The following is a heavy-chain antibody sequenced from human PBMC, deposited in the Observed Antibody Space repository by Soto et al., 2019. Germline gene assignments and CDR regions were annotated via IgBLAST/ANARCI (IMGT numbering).Heavy chain of an antibody. CDR3: VHGEVAHGYNYFDY. CDR2: IYWNDDK. D-gene: IGHD5-12*01. V-gene: IGHV2-5*01. Sequence: QITLKESGPTLVKPTQTLTLTCTFSGFSLSTSGVGVGWIRQPPGKALEWLALIYWNDDKRYSPSLKSPLTITKHTSKQQVVLTMTNMDPVDTATYRCVHGEVAHGYNYFDYWGQGTLVTVSS. J-gene: IGHJ4*02. CDR1: GFSLSTSGVG.